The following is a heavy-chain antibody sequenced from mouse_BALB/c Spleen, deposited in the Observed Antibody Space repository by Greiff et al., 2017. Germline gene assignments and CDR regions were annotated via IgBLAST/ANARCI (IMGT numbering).Heavy chain of an antibody. CDR3: ARDGGLRPSWFAY. J-gene: IGHJ3*01. CDR1: GFTFSSYG. D-gene: IGHD2-4*01. CDR2: INSNGGST. Sequence: DVKLVESGGGLVQPGGSLKLSCAASGFTFSSYGMSWVRQTPDKRLELVATINSNGGSTYYPDSVKGRFTISRDNAKNTLYLQMSSLKSEDTAMYYCARDGGLRPSWFAYWGQGTLVTVSA. V-gene: IGHV5-6-3*01.